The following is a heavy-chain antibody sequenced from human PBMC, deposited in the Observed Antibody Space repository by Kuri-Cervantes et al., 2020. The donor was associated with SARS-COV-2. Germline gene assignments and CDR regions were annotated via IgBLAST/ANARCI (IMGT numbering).Heavy chain of an antibody. CDR2: IYSGGST. J-gene: IGHJ2*01. CDR3: ARIYDGDYENWYFDL. Sequence: GGSLRLSCAASGFTFSSYAMSWVRQAPGKGLEWVSVIYSGGSTYYADSVKGRFTISRHNSKNTLYLQMNSLRAEDTAVYYCARIYDGDYENWYFDLWGRGTLVTVSS. V-gene: IGHV3-53*04. D-gene: IGHD4-17*01. CDR1: GFTFSSYA.